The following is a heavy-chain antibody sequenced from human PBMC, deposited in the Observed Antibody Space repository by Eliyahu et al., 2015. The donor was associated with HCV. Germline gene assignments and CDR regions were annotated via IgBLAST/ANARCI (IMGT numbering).Heavy chain of an antibody. CDR2: ISSSSSTI. J-gene: IGHJ4*02. V-gene: IGHV3-48*02. CDR3: ARDQDWNHDY. D-gene: IGHD1-1*01. CDR1: GFTFSSYS. Sequence: EVQLVESGGGLVQPGGSLRLSCXASGFTFSSYSMNWVRQAPGKGLEWVSXISSSSSTIXYADSVKGRFTISRDNAKNSLYLQMNSLRHEDTAVYYCARDQDWNHDYWGQGTLVTVSS.